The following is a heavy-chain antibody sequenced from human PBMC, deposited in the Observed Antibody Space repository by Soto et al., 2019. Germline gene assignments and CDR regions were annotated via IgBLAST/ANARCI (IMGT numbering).Heavy chain of an antibody. Sequence: EVQLVESGGGLVQPGGSLRLSCAASGFTFSSSWMSWVRQAPGKGPEWVANIKPDGGETYYVDSVKGRFTISRDNAKNSLYLQMKSLGVEDTAVYSCARDRDYGCDYWGQGTLVTVSS. CDR3: ARDRDYGCDY. V-gene: IGHV3-7*05. J-gene: IGHJ4*02. CDR1: GFTFSSSW. D-gene: IGHD4-17*01. CDR2: IKPDGGET.